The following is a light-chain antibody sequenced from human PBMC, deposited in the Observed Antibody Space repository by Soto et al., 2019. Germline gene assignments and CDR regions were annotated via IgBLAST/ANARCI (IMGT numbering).Light chain of an antibody. CDR2: NAS. J-gene: IGKJ1*01. V-gene: IGKV1-5*03. CDR1: QSISSW. CDR3: QQYNSWT. Sequence: DIQMTQSPSTLSASVGDRVTITCRASQSISSWLAWYQQKPGKAPKLLIYNASSFESGVPSRFSGSGSGTEFTLTISSLQPDDFATYYCQQYNSWTFGQGTKVEIK.